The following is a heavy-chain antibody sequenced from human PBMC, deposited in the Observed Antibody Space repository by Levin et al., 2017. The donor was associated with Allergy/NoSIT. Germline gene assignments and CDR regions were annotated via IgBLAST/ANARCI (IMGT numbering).Heavy chain of an antibody. CDR2: IKQDGSEK. CDR1: GFTFSSYW. Sequence: GGSLRLSCAASGFTFSSYWMSWVRQAPGKGLEWVANIKQDGSEKYYVDSVKGRFTISRDNAKNSLYLQMNSLRAEDTAVYYCARDPFFEYCSSTSCEVSRYGMDVWGQGTTVTVSS. J-gene: IGHJ6*02. CDR3: ARDPFFEYCSSTSCEVSRYGMDV. D-gene: IGHD2-2*01. V-gene: IGHV3-7*01.